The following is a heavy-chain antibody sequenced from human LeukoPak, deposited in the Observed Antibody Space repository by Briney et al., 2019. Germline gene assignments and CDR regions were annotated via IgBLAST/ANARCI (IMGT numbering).Heavy chain of an antibody. D-gene: IGHD3-16*02. CDR2: IWPVGGYK. V-gene: IGHV3-33*01. CDR1: GFTFSRHA. CDR3: ARVGGRYSPLGY. J-gene: IGHJ4*02. Sequence: GGSLRLSCGASGFTFSRHAMHWVRQAPGKGLEWVSQIWPVGGYKYYADSVKGRFTVSRDNVKNTLYLQMNNLRAEDTAVYYCARVGGRYSPLGYWGQGTLVTFSS.